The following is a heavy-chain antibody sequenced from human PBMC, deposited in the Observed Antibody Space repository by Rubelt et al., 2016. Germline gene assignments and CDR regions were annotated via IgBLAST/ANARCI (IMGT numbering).Heavy chain of an antibody. J-gene: IGHJ4*02. D-gene: IGHD6-19*01. CDR1: YY. V-gene: IGHV1-2*02. Sequence: YYMHWVRQAPGQGLEWMGWINPNSGGTNYAQKFQGRVTMTRDTSISTAYMELSRLRSDDTAVYYCARDAMLPTYYSSGWYDENYFDYWGQGTLVTVSS. CDR3: ARDAMLPTYYSSGWYDENYFDY. CDR2: INPNSGGT.